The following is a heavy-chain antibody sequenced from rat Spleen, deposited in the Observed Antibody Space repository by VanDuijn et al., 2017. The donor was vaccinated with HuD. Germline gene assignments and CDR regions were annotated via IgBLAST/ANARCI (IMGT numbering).Heavy chain of an antibody. CDR3: TRMYGYNYWYFDF. J-gene: IGHJ1*01. CDR1: GFTFNDYY. D-gene: IGHD1-9*01. CDR2: LNYDGSGT. V-gene: IGHV5-29*01. Sequence: EVQLVESDGGLVQPGRSLKLSCAASGFTFNDYYMAWVRQAPTKGLEWVATLNYDGSGTYYRGSVKGRFTISRDNAQNTLYLQMNSLRSEDTATYYCTRMYGYNYWYFDFWGPGTMVTVSS.